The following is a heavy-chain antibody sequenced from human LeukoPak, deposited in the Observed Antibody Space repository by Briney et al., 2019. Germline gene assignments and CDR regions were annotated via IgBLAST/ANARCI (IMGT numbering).Heavy chain of an antibody. Sequence: SETLSLTCTVSGGSISSYYWSWIRQPPGKGLEWIGYICYSGSTNYNPSLKSRVTISVDTSKNQFSLKLSSVTAADTAVYYCARDRYCSGGSCLDAFDIWGQGTMVTVSS. CDR3: ARDRYCSGGSCLDAFDI. J-gene: IGHJ3*02. CDR2: ICYSGST. V-gene: IGHV4-59*01. CDR1: GGSISSYY. D-gene: IGHD2-15*01.